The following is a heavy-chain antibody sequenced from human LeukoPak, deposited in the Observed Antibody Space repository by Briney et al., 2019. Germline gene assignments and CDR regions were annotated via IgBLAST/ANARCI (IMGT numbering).Heavy chain of an antibody. CDR3: ARDGTSTDYY. CDR2: ISGNNDNT. Sequence: GVAVKVPCMASGYTFSNFGINWVRQAPGQGLEWIAWISGNNDNTNYPQKVQGRSTVTTDSSTSPAYMELRNLRSDDTAVYYCARDGTSTDYYWGQGAL. J-gene: IGHJ4*03. CDR1: GYTFSNFG. V-gene: IGHV1-18*01. D-gene: IGHD2-2*01.